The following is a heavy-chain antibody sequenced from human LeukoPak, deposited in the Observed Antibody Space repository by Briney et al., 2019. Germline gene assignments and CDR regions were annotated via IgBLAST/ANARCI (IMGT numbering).Heavy chain of an antibody. D-gene: IGHD3-3*01. Sequence: SETLSLTCTVSGGSISSYYWSWIRQPPGKGLEWIGYIYYSGSTNYNPSLKSRVTISVDTSKNQFSLKLSSVTAADTAVYYCARDSVTIFAFDSWGQGTLVTVSS. CDR1: GGSISSYY. CDR3: ARDSVTIFAFDS. J-gene: IGHJ5*01. CDR2: IYYSGST. V-gene: IGHV4-59*01.